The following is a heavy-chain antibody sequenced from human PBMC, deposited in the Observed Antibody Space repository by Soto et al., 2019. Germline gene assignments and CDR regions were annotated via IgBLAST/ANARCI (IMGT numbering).Heavy chain of an antibody. D-gene: IGHD3-10*01. CDR1: GFTFSSYA. Sequence: QVQLVESGGGVVQPGRSLRLSCVASGFTFSSYAMHWVRQAPGKGLEWVAGISYDGSNKYYADSVKGRFTISRDNSKNTLYLQMNSLGAEDTAVYYCARDLHHPIYYYGSGSSLTARCMDVWGQGTTVTVSS. J-gene: IGHJ6*02. CDR2: ISYDGSNK. CDR3: ARDLHHPIYYYGSGSSLTARCMDV. V-gene: IGHV3-30-3*01.